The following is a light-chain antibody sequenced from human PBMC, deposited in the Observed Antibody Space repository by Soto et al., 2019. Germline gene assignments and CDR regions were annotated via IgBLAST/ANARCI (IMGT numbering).Light chain of an antibody. CDR2: GVS. Sequence: QAVVTQPASVSGSPGQSITISCTGTANDIGNYNYVSWYQQHPGKAPKLMIYGVSNRPSGVSNRFSGSKSGNAASLTISGLQAEDEADYYCSSYTSYTTLGVFGGGTKLTVL. J-gene: IGLJ3*02. CDR1: ANDIGNYNY. CDR3: SSYTSYTTLGV. V-gene: IGLV2-14*01.